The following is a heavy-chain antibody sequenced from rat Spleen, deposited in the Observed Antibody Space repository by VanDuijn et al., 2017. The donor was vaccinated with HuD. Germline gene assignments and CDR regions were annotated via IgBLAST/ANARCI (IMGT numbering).Heavy chain of an antibody. CDR1: GFTFSNYY. CDR2: ISTGGGNT. J-gene: IGHJ3*01. Sequence: EVQLVESGGGLVQPGRSMKLSCAASGFTFSNYYMAWVRQAPTKGLEWVASISTGGGNTYYRDSVKGRFTISRDNAKRTLYLQRDSLRSEDTATYYCARHPYNSGYDWFAYWGQGTLVTVSS. CDR3: ARHPYNSGYDWFAY. D-gene: IGHD4-3*01. V-gene: IGHV5-25*01.